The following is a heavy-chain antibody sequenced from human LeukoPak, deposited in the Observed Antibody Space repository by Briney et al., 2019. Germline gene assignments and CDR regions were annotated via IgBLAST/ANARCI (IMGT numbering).Heavy chain of an antibody. J-gene: IGHJ4*02. D-gene: IGHD5-18*01. CDR2: IYYSGST. CDR1: GGSISSYY. CDR3: ARHGYSLAYFDY. Sequence: KTSETLSLTCTVSGGSISSYYWSWIRQPPGKGLEWIGYIYYSGSTNYNPSLKSRVTISVDTSKNQFSLKLSSVTAADTAVYYCARHGYSLAYFDYWGQGTLVTVSS. V-gene: IGHV4-59*08.